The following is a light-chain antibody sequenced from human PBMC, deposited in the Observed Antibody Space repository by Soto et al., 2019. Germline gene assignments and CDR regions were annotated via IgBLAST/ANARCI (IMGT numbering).Light chain of an antibody. Sequence: DIPMTQSPSSLSASVGDRVTITCRASQTITTYLNWYQQQPGEAPKLLIYAASSLQSGVPSRFSGRGSGTDFTLTVSSLQPEDFATYYCQQTYSTPYTFGQGTKLEIK. CDR3: QQTYSTPYT. CDR1: QTITTY. CDR2: AAS. J-gene: IGKJ2*01. V-gene: IGKV1-39*01.